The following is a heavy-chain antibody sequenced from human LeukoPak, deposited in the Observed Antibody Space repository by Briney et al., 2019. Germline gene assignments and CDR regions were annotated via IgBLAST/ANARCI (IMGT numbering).Heavy chain of an antibody. CDR2: FDPEDGET. CDR1: GYTLTELS. CDR3: ATDSRGVGNAFVI. D-gene: IGHD3-10*01. Sequence: ASVKVSCKVSGYTLTELSMHWVRQAPGKGLEWMGGFDPEDGETIYAQKFQGRVTVTEDTSTDTAYMELSSLRSEDTAVYYCATDSRGVGNAFVIWGQGTMVTVSS. V-gene: IGHV1-24*01. J-gene: IGHJ3*02.